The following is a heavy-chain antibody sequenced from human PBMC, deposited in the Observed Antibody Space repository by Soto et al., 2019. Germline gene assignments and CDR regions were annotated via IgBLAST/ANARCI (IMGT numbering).Heavy chain of an antibody. Sequence: GASLNVSCNTTGYTLSNYGITWVRQAPGQPLEWLGWISLYSDGTNYAQKFQGRVSMTTDTSTTTAYMELRSLRSDDTAVYYCARVVPGAVAWFGAWGQVTLVPVS. CDR1: GYTLSNYG. CDR3: ARVVPGAVAWFGA. J-gene: IGHJ5*02. CDR2: ISLYSDGT. V-gene: IGHV1-18*01. D-gene: IGHD2-2*01.